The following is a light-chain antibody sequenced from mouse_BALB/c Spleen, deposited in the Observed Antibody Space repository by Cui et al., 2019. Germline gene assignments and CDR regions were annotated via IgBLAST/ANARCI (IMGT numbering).Light chain of an antibody. Sequence: QIVLTKSPAIMSASPGAKVTMTCSASSSVSYMHWYQQKSGTSPKRWIYDTSKLASGVPARFSGSGSGTSYSLTISSMEAEDAATYYCQQWSSNPPTFGAGTKLELK. CDR2: DTS. CDR1: SSVSY. CDR3: QQWSSNPPT. J-gene: IGKJ5*01. V-gene: IGKV4-59*01.